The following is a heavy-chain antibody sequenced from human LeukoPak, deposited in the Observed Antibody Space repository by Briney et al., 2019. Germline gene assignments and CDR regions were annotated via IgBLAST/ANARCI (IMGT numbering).Heavy chain of an antibody. CDR1: GYTFTSYD. V-gene: IGHV1-8*01. CDR2: MNSNSGNT. J-gene: IGHJ5*02. Sequence: ASVKVSCKASGYTFTSYDINWVRQATGQGLEWMGWMNSNSGNTGYAQKFQGRVTMTRNTSISTAYMELSSLRSEDTAVYYCARGRTATVINWFDPWGQGTLVTVSS. CDR3: ARGRTATVINWFDP. D-gene: IGHD4-11*01.